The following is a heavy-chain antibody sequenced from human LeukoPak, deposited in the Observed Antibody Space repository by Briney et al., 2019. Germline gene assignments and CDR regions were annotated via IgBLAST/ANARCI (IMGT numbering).Heavy chain of an antibody. Sequence: PGGSLRLSCAASGFTFSSYGMRWVRQAPGKGLEWVSAISGSGGSTYYADSVKGRFTISRDNSKNTLYLQMNSLRAEDTAVYYCARGVGYGGNTDAFDIWGQGTMVTVSS. CDR1: GFTFSSYG. CDR2: ISGSGGST. V-gene: IGHV3-23*01. CDR3: ARGVGYGGNTDAFDI. D-gene: IGHD4-23*01. J-gene: IGHJ3*02.